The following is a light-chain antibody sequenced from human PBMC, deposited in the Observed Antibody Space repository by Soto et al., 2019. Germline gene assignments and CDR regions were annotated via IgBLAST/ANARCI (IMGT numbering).Light chain of an antibody. J-gene: IGLJ1*01. CDR1: SSDVGGYNF. CDR2: DVT. Sequence: QSALPQPRSVSGSPGQSVTISCTGISSDVGGYNFVSWYQQYPGKAPKLIIYDVTKGPSGVPDRFSGSKSGNTASLTISGLQTDDEAEYYCCSYAGSYTHVFGTGTKVTVL. V-gene: IGLV2-11*01. CDR3: CSYAGSYTHV.